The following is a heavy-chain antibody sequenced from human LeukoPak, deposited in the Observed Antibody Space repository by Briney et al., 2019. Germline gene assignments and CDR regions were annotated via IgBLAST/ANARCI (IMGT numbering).Heavy chain of an antibody. D-gene: IGHD6-13*01. CDR2: ISWNSGSI. J-gene: IGHJ3*02. CDR3: AKDWIAAAPDAFDI. Sequence: GRSLGLSCAASGFTFDDYAMHWVRQAPGKGLEWVSGISWNSGSIGYADSVKGRFTISRDNAKNSLYLQMNSLRAEDTALYYCAKDWIAAAPDAFDIWGQGTMVTVSS. CDR1: GFTFDDYA. V-gene: IGHV3-9*01.